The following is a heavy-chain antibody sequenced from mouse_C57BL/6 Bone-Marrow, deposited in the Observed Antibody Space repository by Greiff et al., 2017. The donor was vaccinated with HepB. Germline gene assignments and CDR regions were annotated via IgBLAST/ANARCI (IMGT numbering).Heavy chain of an antibody. Sequence: EVQLQQSGGDLVKPGGSLKLSCAASGFTFSTYGMSWVRQTPDKRLEWVATVSTGGGYTYYPDSVKGRFTISRDNAKTALYLQMSGLKSEDTAMFYCTRLAYYYDSEGFAYWGQGTLVTVSA. J-gene: IGHJ3*01. CDR1: GFTFSTYG. D-gene: IGHD1-1*01. CDR2: VSTGGGYT. V-gene: IGHV5-6*01. CDR3: TRLAYYYDSEGFAY.